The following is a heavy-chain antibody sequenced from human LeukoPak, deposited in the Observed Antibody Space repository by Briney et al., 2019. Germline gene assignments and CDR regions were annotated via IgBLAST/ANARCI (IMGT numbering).Heavy chain of an antibody. Sequence: SVKASCKASGGTFSSYAISWVRQAPGQGLEWMGRIIPIFGTANYAQKFQGRVTITTDESTSTAYMELSSLRSEDTAVCYCARDRPSGGYCSGGSCSFDYWGQGTLVTVSS. CDR2: IIPIFGTA. J-gene: IGHJ4*02. CDR3: ARDRPSGGYCSGGSCSFDY. CDR1: GGTFSSYA. D-gene: IGHD2-15*01. V-gene: IGHV1-69*05.